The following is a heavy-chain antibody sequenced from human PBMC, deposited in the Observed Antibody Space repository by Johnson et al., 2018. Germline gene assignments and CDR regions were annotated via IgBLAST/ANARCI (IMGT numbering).Heavy chain of an antibody. CDR3: ARERPRWCPMDGCDS. V-gene: IGHV3-33*01. J-gene: IGHJ3*02. Sequence: QVQLVESGGGVVQPGRSLRLSCEASGFTFGDYGFHWVRQAPGKGLEWVAVFLYDGTNTYYGDSVKGRFTITRDNSKNTLYLQMNSLRPDDTAVYYCARERPRWCPMDGCDSWGQGKMVTVSS. CDR1: GFTFGDYG. D-gene: IGHD2-8*02. CDR2: FLYDGTNT.